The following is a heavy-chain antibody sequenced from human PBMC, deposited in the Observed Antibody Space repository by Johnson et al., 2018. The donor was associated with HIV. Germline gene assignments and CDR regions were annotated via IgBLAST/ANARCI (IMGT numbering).Heavy chain of an antibody. V-gene: IGHV3-30*04. CDR1: GFTFSSYA. CDR3: ARDGRITGTKDAFDI. J-gene: IGHJ3*02. Sequence: QVQLVESGGGVVQPGRSLRLSCAASGFTFSSYAMHWVRQAPGKGLEWVAVISYDGSNKYYADSVKGRFTISRDNSKNTLYLQMNSLRAEDTAVYCCARDGRITGTKDAFDIWGQGTMVTVSS. CDR2: ISYDGSNK. D-gene: IGHD1-7*01.